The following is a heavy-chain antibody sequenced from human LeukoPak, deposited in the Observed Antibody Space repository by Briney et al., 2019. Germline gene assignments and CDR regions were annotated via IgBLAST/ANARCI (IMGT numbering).Heavy chain of an antibody. V-gene: IGHV2-70*04. D-gene: IGHD3-22*01. Sequence: SGPALVKPTQTLTLTCTFSGFSLSTSGMRVSWIRQPPGKALEWLARIDWDDDKFYSTSLKTRVTISKDTSKNQVVLTMTNMDPVDTATYYCARIGTSSYHYYFDYWGQGTLVTVSS. CDR3: ARIGTSSYHYYFDY. J-gene: IGHJ4*02. CDR1: GFSLSTSGMR. CDR2: IDWDDDK.